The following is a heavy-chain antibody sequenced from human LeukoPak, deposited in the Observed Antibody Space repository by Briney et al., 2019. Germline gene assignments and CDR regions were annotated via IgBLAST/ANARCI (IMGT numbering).Heavy chain of an antibody. Sequence: ASVKVSCKASGYTFTGCYMHWVRQAPGQGLEWMGRINPNSGGTNYAQKFQGRVTMTGDTSISTAYMELSRLRSDDTAVYYCAREDIAAAGTTWYFDLWGRGTLVTVSS. V-gene: IGHV1-2*06. CDR1: GYTFTGCY. D-gene: IGHD6-13*01. CDR2: INPNSGGT. CDR3: AREDIAAAGTTWYFDL. J-gene: IGHJ2*01.